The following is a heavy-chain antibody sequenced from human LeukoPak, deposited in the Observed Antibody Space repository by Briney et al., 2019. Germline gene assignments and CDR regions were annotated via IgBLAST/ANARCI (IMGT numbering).Heavy chain of an antibody. CDR1: GFTLRSYV. CDR2: ISGSGDST. V-gene: IGHV3-23*01. CDR3: AKEWELTY. D-gene: IGHD1-26*01. Sequence: GGSLRLSCVASGFTLRSYVMDWVRQTPGKGLEWVSSISGSGDSTFYADSVKGRFSISRDNPRNTLYLQMNSLRAEDTAMYHCAKEWELTYWGQGTLVTVSS. J-gene: IGHJ4*02.